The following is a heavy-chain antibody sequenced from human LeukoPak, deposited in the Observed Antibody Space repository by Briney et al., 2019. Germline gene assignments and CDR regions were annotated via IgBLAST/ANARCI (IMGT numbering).Heavy chain of an antibody. V-gene: IGHV3-74*01. CDR1: GFTFSTHW. Sequence: GGSLRLSCAASGFTFSTHWMHWVRQAPGKGLVWVSRINTDGSSTTYADSVKGRFTISRDNAKNTVYLQMNSLRAEDTAVYYCARDRGHAYFFDYWGQGALVTVSS. D-gene: IGHD2-2*01. CDR3: ARDRGHAYFFDY. J-gene: IGHJ4*02. CDR2: INTDGSST.